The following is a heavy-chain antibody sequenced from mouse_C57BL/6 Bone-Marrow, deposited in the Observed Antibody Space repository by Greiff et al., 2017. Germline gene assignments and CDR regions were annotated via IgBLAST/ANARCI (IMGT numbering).Heavy chain of an antibody. V-gene: IGHV14-4*01. CDR3: TTPITTVVAPWYFDV. Sequence: EVQLQESGAELVRPGASVKLSCTASGFNINDDYMPWVKQRPEQGLEWIGWIAPETGDTEDASKFQGKATITADPASNTAYLQLSSLTSEDTAVYYCTTPITTVVAPWYFDVWGTGTTVTVSS. CDR2: IAPETGDT. CDR1: GFNINDDY. D-gene: IGHD1-1*01. J-gene: IGHJ1*03.